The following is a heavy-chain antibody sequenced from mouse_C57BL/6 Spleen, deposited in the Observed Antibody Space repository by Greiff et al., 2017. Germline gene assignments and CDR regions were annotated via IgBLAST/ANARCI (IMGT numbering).Heavy chain of an antibody. D-gene: IGHD2-3*01. CDR1: GFTFSSYA. Sequence: EVQGVESGGGLVKPGGSLKLSCAASGFTFSSYAMSWVRQTPEKRLEWVATISDGGSYTYYPNNVKGRFTISIDNAKNNLYLQMSHLKSEDTAMYYCARDRNGYYPAWFAYWGQGTLVTVSA. CDR3: ARDRNGYYPAWFAY. CDR2: ISDGGSYT. V-gene: IGHV5-4*01. J-gene: IGHJ3*01.